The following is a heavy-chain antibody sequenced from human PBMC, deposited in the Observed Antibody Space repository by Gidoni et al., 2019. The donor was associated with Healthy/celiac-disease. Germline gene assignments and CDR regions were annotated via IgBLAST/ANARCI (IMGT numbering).Heavy chain of an antibody. V-gene: IGHV3-23*01. CDR3: AKTWGDCSSTSCYLGGMDV. CDR1: GFTFSSYA. D-gene: IGHD2-2*01. CDR2: ISGSGGST. Sequence: EVQLLESGGGLVQPGGSLRLSCAASGFTFSSYAMRWVRQAPGKGLEWVSAISGSGGSTYYADSVKGRFTISRDNSKNTLYLQMNSLRAEDTAVYYCAKTWGDCSSTSCYLGGMDVWGQGTTVTVSS. J-gene: IGHJ6*02.